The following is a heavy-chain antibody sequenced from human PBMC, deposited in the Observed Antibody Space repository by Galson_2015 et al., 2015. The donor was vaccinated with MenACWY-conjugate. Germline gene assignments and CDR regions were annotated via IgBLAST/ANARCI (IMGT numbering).Heavy chain of an antibody. Sequence: QAPGKGLEWLGRIKSKTDGGTADYAAPVKGRFTISRIDSKNTLYLQMNSLKTDDTAVYYCTTYDRFGQSYFDYWGQGALVTVSS. CDR2: IKSKTDGGTA. D-gene: IGHD3-10*01. V-gene: IGHV3-15*01. CDR3: TTYDRFGQSYFDY. J-gene: IGHJ4*02.